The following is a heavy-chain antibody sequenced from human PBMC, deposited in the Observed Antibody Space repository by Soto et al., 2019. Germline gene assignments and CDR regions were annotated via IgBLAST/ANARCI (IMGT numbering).Heavy chain of an antibody. Sequence: SVKVSCKASGGTFSSYAISWVRQAPGQGLEWMGGIIPIFGTANYAQKFQGRVTITADESTSTAYMELSSLRSEDTAVYYCARDSSSWYGARAFDIWGQGTMVTVSS. CDR2: IIPIFGTA. CDR1: GGTFSSYA. D-gene: IGHD6-13*01. J-gene: IGHJ3*02. V-gene: IGHV1-69*13. CDR3: ARDSSSWYGARAFDI.